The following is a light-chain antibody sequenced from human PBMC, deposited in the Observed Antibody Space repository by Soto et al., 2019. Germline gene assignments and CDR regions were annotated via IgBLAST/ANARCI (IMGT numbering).Light chain of an antibody. CDR3: SLYAGSNNFV. Sequence: QSALTQPPSASGSPGQSVTISCTGTSSDIGAYIYVSWYQQHPGKAPKLMISEVSRRPSGVPERFSGSKSGNTASLTVSGLQADDEAHYYCSLYAGSNNFVFGTGTKLTVL. CDR1: SSDIGAYIY. CDR2: EVS. V-gene: IGLV2-8*01. J-gene: IGLJ1*01.